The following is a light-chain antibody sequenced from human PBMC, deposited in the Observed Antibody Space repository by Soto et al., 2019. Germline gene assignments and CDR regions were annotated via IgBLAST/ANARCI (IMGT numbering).Light chain of an antibody. V-gene: IGKV1-39*01. CDR3: QQTYSLPPDIT. CDR2: AAS. Sequence: IQMTQSPSSLSASVGDRVTITCRASHNIDTYLNWYQQKPGKAPILLIYAASSLQSRVPSRFSGSGSGTDFTLTISSLQPEDFATYYCQQTYSLPPDITFGQGTRLDIK. CDR1: HNIDTY. J-gene: IGKJ5*01.